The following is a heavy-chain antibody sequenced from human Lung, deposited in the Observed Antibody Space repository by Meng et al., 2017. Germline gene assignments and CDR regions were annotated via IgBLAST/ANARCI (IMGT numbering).Heavy chain of an antibody. D-gene: IGHD4-11*01. Sequence: QVRLEQWGAGLLKPSETLSLTCVVSGGYFSDYYWSWIRQPPGKGLEWIGESNHSGSTNYNPSLESRATISVDTSQNNLSLKLSSVTAADSAVYYCARGPTTMAHDFDYWGQGTLVTVSS. CDR1: GGYFSDYY. CDR3: ARGPTTMAHDFDY. V-gene: IGHV4-34*01. CDR2: SNHSGST. J-gene: IGHJ4*02.